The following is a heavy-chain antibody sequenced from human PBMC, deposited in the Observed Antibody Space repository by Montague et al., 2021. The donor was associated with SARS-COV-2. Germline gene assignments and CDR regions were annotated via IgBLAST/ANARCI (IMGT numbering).Heavy chain of an antibody. CDR3: ARHGLVRYFDWLSQNYGMDV. J-gene: IGHJ6*02. CDR2: IYYSGSP. CDR1: GGSISSYY. Sequence: TLSLTCTVSGGSISSYYWSWIRQPPGKGLEWIGYIYYSGSPNYXPSXKSRVTISVDTSKNQFSLKLSSVTAADTAVYYCARHGLVRYFDWLSQNYGMDVWGQGTTVTVSS. D-gene: IGHD3-9*01. V-gene: IGHV4-59*08.